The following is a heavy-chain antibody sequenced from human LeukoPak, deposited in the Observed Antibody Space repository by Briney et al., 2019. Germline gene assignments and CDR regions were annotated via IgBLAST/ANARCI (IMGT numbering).Heavy chain of an antibody. J-gene: IGHJ1*01. V-gene: IGHV7-4-1*02. CDR2: INTNTGNP. CDR1: NNTLSNNG. Sequence: ASVKVSCKASNNTLSNNGVTWVRQAPGQGLEWMGWINTNTGNPTYAQGFTGRFVFSLDTSVSTAYLQISSLKAEDTAVYYCASTTQGYSSGWYLYFQHWGQGTLVTVSS. CDR3: ASTTQGYSSGWYLYFQH. D-gene: IGHD6-19*01.